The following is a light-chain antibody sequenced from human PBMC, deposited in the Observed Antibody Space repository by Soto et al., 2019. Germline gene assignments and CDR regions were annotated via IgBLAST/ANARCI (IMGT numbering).Light chain of an antibody. J-gene: IGKJ4*01. Sequence: DIQMTQSPSSLSASVGDRVTITCRASQSIDRYLNLYQQTAGRAATFLISSDSSLQSGGPSRFSSSGSWTDFTLTISSLLPEDFVTYYCQQSYYPPLTFGGGTKVDIK. V-gene: IGKV1-39*01. CDR1: QSIDRY. CDR2: SDS. CDR3: QQSYYPPLT.